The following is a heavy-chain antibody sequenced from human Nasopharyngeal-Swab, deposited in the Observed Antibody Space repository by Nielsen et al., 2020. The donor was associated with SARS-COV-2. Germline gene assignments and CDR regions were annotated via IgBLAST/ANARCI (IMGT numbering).Heavy chain of an antibody. CDR3: ASNPLYCSSTSCYHDAFDI. CDR1: GYTFTSYG. Sequence: ASVEVSCKASGYTFTSYGISWVRQAPGQGLEGMGWISAYNGNTNYAQKLQGRVTMTTDTSTSTAYMELRSLRSDDTAVYYCASNPLYCSSTSCYHDAFDIWGQGTMVTVSS. J-gene: IGHJ3*02. CDR2: ISAYNGNT. V-gene: IGHV1-18*01. D-gene: IGHD2-2*01.